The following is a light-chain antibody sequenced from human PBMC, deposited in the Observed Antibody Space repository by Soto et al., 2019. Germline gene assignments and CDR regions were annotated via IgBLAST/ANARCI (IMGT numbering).Light chain of an antibody. Sequence: SYELTQPPSVSVAPGKTASITCGGNNIGSKTVHWYQQKPGQAPVLVIYYDSDRPSGIPERFSGSNAGNTATLPISRVEAGDEADYYCQVWDSSSDHRGVFGTGTKVTVL. CDR2: YDS. V-gene: IGLV3-21*04. CDR1: NIGSKT. CDR3: QVWDSSSDHRGV. J-gene: IGLJ1*01.